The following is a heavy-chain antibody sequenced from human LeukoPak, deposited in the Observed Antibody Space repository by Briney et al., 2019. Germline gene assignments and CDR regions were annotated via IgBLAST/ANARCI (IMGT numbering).Heavy chain of an antibody. J-gene: IGHJ5*02. CDR2: ISAYNGNT. CDR1: GYTFTSYG. V-gene: IGHV1-18*01. D-gene: IGHD1-14*01. Sequence: ASVKVSCKASGYTFTSYGISWVRQAPGQGLEWMGWISAYNGNTNYAQKLQGRVTMTTDTSTSTAYMELRSLRSDDTAVYYCARVGHGLGNHLGNWFDPWGQGTLVTVSS. CDR3: ARVGHGLGNHLGNWFDP.